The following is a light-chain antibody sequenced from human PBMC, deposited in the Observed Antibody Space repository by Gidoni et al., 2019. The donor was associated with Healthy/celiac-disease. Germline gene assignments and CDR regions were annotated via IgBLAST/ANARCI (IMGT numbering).Light chain of an antibody. V-gene: IGLV3-21*04. J-gene: IGLJ2*01. Sequence: SYVLTQPPSVSVAPGKTARSTCGGNNIGSKSVHWYQQKPGQAPVLVIYYDSDRPSGIPERFSGSNSGNTATLTISRVEAGDDADYYCQVWDSSSDHVVFGGGTKLTVL. CDR1: NIGSKS. CDR3: QVWDSSSDHVV. CDR2: YDS.